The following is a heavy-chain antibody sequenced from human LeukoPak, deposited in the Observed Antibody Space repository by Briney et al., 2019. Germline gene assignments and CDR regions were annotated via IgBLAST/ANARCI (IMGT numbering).Heavy chain of an antibody. V-gene: IGHV1-18*01. D-gene: IGHD3-10*01. Sequence: ASVKVSCKASGYTFTSYGISWVRQAPGQGLEWMGWISSYNGNTNYAQKLQGRLTMTTDTSTNTAYMQLRSLRSDDTAVYYCAREPSMVRGVVYYGMDVWGQGTTVTVSS. J-gene: IGHJ6*02. CDR1: GYTFTSYG. CDR2: ISSYNGNT. CDR3: AREPSMVRGVVYYGMDV.